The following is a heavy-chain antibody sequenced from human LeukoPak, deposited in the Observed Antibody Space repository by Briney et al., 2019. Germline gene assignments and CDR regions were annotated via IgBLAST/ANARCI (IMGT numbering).Heavy chain of an antibody. D-gene: IGHD2-15*01. V-gene: IGHV3-33*02. CDR1: GFTFSTYA. CDR2: IWYDGSNK. Sequence: GRSLRLSCAASGFTFSTYAMHWVRQAPGKGLEWVAVIWYDGSNKYYGDSAKGRLTISRDNSKNTLFLQMNSLRAEDTAVYYCAREADCSGGGCYRGAFDIWGQGTMVAVSS. J-gene: IGHJ3*02. CDR3: AREADCSGGGCYRGAFDI.